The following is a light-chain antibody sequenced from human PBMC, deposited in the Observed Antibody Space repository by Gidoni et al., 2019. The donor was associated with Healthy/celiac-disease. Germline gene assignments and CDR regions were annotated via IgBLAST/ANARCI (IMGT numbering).Light chain of an antibody. Sequence: ETVLTQSSATLSLSPGERATLSCRASQSVSSYLAWYQQKPGQAPRLLIYDASNRATGIPARFSGSGSGTDFTLTISSLEPEDFAVYYCQQRSNWPPALTFGGGTKVEIK. V-gene: IGKV3-11*01. J-gene: IGKJ4*01. CDR3: QQRSNWPPALT. CDR2: DAS. CDR1: QSVSSY.